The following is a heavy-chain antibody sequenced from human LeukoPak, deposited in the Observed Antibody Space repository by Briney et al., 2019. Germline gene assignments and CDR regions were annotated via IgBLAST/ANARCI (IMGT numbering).Heavy chain of an antibody. CDR3: ARDGVLRSHGAFDI. D-gene: IGHD4-17*01. J-gene: IGHJ3*02. CDR1: GFTSNSYG. Sequence: GGSLRLSCAASGFTSNSYGMHWVRQAPGKGLEWVAFIRYDGTNKYYADSVKGRFTISRDNSKNTLYLQMNSLRAEDTAVYYCARDGVLRSHGAFDIWGQGTMVTVSS. CDR2: IRYDGTNK. V-gene: IGHV3-30*02.